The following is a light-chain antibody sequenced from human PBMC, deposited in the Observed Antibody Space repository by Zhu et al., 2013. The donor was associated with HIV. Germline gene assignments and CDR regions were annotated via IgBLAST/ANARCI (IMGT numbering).Light chain of an antibody. CDR3: LQERT. Sequence: AFQMTQSPSSLSASVGDRVTITCRASHAIRNDLGWYQQRPGKAPNLLIYAASTLHSGVPSRFSGSGSGTDFTLTISSLQPEDSATYYCLQERTFGQGTKIEIK. J-gene: IGKJ1*01. V-gene: IGKV1-6*01. CDR2: AAS. CDR1: HAIRND.